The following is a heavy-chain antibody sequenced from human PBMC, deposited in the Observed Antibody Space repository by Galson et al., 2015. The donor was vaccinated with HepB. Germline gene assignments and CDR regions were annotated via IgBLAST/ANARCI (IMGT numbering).Heavy chain of an antibody. CDR3: SREGRVYWNDVSYAFEI. CDR2: ISAYNGNT. D-gene: IGHD1-1*01. V-gene: IGHV1-18*01. CDR1: GYTFTSYG. J-gene: IGHJ3*02. Sequence: SVKVSCKASGYTFTSYGISWVRQAPGQGLEWMGWISAYNGNTNYAQKLQGRVTMTTDTSTSTAYMELRSLRSDDTAVYYCSREGRVYWNDVSYAFEIWGQGTMVTVSS.